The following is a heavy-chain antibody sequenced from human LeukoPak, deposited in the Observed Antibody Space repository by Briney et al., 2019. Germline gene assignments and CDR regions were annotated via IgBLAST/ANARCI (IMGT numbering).Heavy chain of an antibody. CDR1: GFTFSSYS. CDR3: ARLGPAADGMDV. Sequence: GGSLRLSCAASGFTFSSYSMNWVRQAPGKGLEWVSSISSSSSYIYYADSVKGRFTISRDNAKNSLYLQMNSLRAEDTAVYYCARLGPAADGMDVWGQGTTVTVSS. D-gene: IGHD2-2*01. J-gene: IGHJ6*02. V-gene: IGHV3-21*01. CDR2: ISSSSSYI.